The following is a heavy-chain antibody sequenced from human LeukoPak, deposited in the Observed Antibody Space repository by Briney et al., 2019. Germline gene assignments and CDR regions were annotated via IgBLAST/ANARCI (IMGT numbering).Heavy chain of an antibody. Sequence: GGSLRLSCAASGFTFSSYAMSWVRQAPGKGLEWASAISGSGGSTYYADSVKGRFTISRDNSKNTLYLQMNSLRAEDTAVYYCAKDSGVLLWFGELGYFDYWGQGTLVTVSS. J-gene: IGHJ4*02. V-gene: IGHV3-23*01. CDR1: GFTFSSYA. CDR3: AKDSGVLLWFGELGYFDY. D-gene: IGHD3-10*01. CDR2: ISGSGGST.